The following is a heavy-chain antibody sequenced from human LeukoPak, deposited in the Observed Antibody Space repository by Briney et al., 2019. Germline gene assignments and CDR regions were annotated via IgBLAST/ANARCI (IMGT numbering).Heavy chain of an antibody. V-gene: IGHV3-21*01. CDR3: ARGPMTTVGHNWFDP. D-gene: IGHD4-11*01. CDR1: GFTFSSYS. CDR2: ISSSSSYI. Sequence: GGSLRLSCAASGFTFSSYSMNWVRQAPGKGLEWVSSISSSSSYIYYADSVKGRFTISRDNAKNSLYLQMNSLRAEDTAVYYCARGPMTTVGHNWFDPWGQGTLVTVSS. J-gene: IGHJ5*02.